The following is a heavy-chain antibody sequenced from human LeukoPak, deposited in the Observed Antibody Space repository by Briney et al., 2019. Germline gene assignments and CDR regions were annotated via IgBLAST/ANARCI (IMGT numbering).Heavy chain of an antibody. Sequence: GASVTVSCKASGYTFTGYYMHWVRQAPGQGLEWMGWINPNSGGTNYAQKFQGRVTMTRDTSISTAYMELSRLRADDTAAYYCARDRVYSYGYPNYYFDYWGQGTLVTVSS. CDR3: ARDRVYSYGYPNYYFDY. CDR1: GYTFTGYY. J-gene: IGHJ4*02. CDR2: INPNSGGT. V-gene: IGHV1-2*02. D-gene: IGHD5-18*01.